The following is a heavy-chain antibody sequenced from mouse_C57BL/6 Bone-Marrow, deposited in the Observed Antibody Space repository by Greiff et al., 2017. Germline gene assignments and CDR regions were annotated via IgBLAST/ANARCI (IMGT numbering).Heavy chain of an antibody. CDR1: GYTFTDYY. V-gene: IGHV1-75*01. D-gene: IGHD3-3*01. CDR2: IFPGSGST. Sequence: QVQLKQSGPELVKPGASVKISCKASGYTFTDYYINWVKQRPGQGLEWIGWIFPGSGSTYYNEKFKGKATLTVDKSSSTAYMLLCSLTSEDSAVYFCAREGDGAWFAYWGQGTLVTVSA. CDR3: AREGDGAWFAY. J-gene: IGHJ3*01.